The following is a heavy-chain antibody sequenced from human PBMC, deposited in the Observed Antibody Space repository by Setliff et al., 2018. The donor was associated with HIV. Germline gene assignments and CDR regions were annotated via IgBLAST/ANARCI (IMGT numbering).Heavy chain of an antibody. J-gene: IGHJ6*03. D-gene: IGHD3-16*01. CDR1: GYTFINYG. V-gene: IGHV1-18*01. CDR2: MSTYSGNT. Sequence: WASVKVSCKAYGYTFINYGITWVRQAPGQGLEWMGWMSTYSGNTDYAQNVQGRFTMTSDTSTTTAYMELRNLRSNDSAVYYCARTVKTTLGDLLSPYYYYMDLWGKGTTVTVSS. CDR3: ARTVKTTLGDLLSPYYYYMDL.